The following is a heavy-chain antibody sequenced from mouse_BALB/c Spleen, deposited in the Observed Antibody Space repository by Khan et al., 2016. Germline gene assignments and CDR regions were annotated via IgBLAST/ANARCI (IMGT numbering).Heavy chain of an antibody. CDR1: GYTFSSYW. CDR3: ARTDRRGYFDY. J-gene: IGHJ2*01. Sequence: QVQLQQSGAELMKPGASVKISCKATGYTFSSYWIEWVKQRPGHGLEWIGEILPGSGSTNYNEKFRGKATSNADPSSNTAFMQLSSLTSEDAAVHYCARTDRRGYFDYWGQGTTLTVSS. CDR2: ILPGSGST. V-gene: IGHV1-9*01.